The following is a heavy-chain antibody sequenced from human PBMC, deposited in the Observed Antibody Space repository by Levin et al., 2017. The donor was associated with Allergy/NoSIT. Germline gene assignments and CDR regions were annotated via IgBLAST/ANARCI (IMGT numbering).Heavy chain of an antibody. Sequence: LRLSCTVSGGSISSGGYYWSWIRQHPGKGLEWIGYIYYSGSTYYNPSLKSRVTISVDTSKNQFSLKLSSVTAADTAVYYCARDRGCSSTSCYDSYYYYMDVWGKGTTVTVSS. CDR3: ARDRGCSSTSCYDSYYYYMDV. V-gene: IGHV4-31*03. CDR2: IYYSGST. CDR1: GGSISSGGYY. J-gene: IGHJ6*03. D-gene: IGHD2-2*01.